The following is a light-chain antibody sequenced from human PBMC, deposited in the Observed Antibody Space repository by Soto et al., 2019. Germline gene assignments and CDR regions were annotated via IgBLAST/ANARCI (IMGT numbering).Light chain of an antibody. CDR3: QQYDHVPLA. J-gene: IGKJ4*01. CDR2: DAS. V-gene: IGKV1-33*01. Sequence: QMTQSPSSLSASVGDRVTITCQASQDISNYLNWYQQRPGKAPKLLIYDASNLETGVPSRFSGSGSGTDFTFTISSLQPEDIATYYCQQYDHVPLAFGGGTKVEIK. CDR1: QDISNY.